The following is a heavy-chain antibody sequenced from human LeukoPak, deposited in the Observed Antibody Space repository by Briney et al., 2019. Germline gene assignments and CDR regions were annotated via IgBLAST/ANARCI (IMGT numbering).Heavy chain of an antibody. V-gene: IGHV3-7*01. Sequence: PGGSLRLSCAASGFTFSSYCMSWVRQAPGKGLEWVANIKQDGSEKHYVDSVKGRFTISRDNAKNSLYLQMSSLRAEDTAVYYCATTLSFGWGQGTLVTVSS. CDR3: ATTLSFG. CDR2: IKQDGSEK. J-gene: IGHJ4*02. CDR1: GFTFSSYC. D-gene: IGHD3-10*01.